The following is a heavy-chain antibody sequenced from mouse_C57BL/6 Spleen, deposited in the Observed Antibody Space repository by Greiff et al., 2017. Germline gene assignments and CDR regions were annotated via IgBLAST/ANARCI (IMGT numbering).Heavy chain of an antibody. J-gene: IGHJ2*01. CDR1: GYAFSSYW. CDR2: IYPGDGDT. CDR3: ARSGYSNYGYYFDY. Sequence: QVQLQQSGAELVKPGASVKISCKASGYAFSSYWMNWVKQRPGKGLEWIGQIYPGDGDTNYNGKFKGKATLTADKSSSTAYMQLSSLTSEDSAVYFCARSGYSNYGYYFDYWGQGTTLTVSS. D-gene: IGHD2-5*01. V-gene: IGHV1-80*01.